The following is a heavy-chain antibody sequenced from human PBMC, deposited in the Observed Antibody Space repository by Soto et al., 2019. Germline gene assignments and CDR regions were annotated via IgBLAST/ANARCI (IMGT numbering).Heavy chain of an antibody. CDR1: GGSISGSY. CDR2: VYYTGST. J-gene: IGHJ4*02. D-gene: IGHD6-19*01. CDR3: ARSVAVPGAHIDY. V-gene: IGHV4-59*01. Sequence: SGTLSLTCSVSGGSISGSYWSWIRQSPGKGLEWLGYVYYTGSTNYSPSLRSRVSISVDTSKNEFSLRLSSVTAADTAVYFCARSVAVPGAHIDYWGQGTQVPVSS.